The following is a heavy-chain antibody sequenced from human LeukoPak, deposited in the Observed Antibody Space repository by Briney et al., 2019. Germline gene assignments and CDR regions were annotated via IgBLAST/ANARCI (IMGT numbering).Heavy chain of an antibody. J-gene: IGHJ3*02. CDR3: ARRGGAFAI. V-gene: IGHV4-39*01. CDR1: GGAISTSHYY. CDR2: VYFSGST. Sequence: SETLSLTCTVSGGAISTSHYYWGWIRQPPGKGLEWIGSVYFSGSTHYNPSLKSRVTISIDTSKNQFSLKLSSVTAADTAVYYCARRGGAFAIWGQGTMVPVSS. D-gene: IGHD3-16*01.